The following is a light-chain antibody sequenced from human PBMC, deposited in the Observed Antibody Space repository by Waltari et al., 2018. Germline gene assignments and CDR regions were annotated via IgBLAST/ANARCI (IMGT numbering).Light chain of an antibody. CDR1: RNIGNN. V-gene: IGKV1-39*01. CDR2: GAS. CDR3: QQSYSVWT. Sequence: DIRMTQSPSSLSASVGDTVTIACGASRNIGNNLNWYQQKAGKAPKLLIYGASNLQSGVPSRFSGSGSGTDFSLTITGLQPEDFATYFCQQSYSVWTFGQGTKVEI. J-gene: IGKJ1*01.